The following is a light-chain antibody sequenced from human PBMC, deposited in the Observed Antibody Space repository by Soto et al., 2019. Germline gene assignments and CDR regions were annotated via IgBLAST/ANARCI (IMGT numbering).Light chain of an antibody. Sequence: DLQMTQSPSSLSASLGDRVTITCRASQGIGNYLAWYQLQPGKVPKLLIYAASTLQSGVPSRFSGSGSGTDFTLTISSLQPEDVANYFCQKYNSAPRTFGQGTKVEI. CDR3: QKYNSAPRT. V-gene: IGKV1-27*01. CDR1: QGIGNY. CDR2: AAS. J-gene: IGKJ1*01.